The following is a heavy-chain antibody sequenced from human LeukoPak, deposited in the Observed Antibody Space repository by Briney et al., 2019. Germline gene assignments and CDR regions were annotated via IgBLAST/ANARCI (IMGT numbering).Heavy chain of an antibody. J-gene: IGHJ4*02. CDR1: GGTFSSYA. CDR3: ARDEDYYDSSGYFNFDY. Sequence: SVKVSCKASGGTFSSYAISWVRQAPGQGLEWMGRIIPILGIANYAQKFQGRVTITADKSTSTAYMELSSLRSEDTAVYYCARDEDYYDSSGYFNFDYWGQGTLVTVSS. D-gene: IGHD3-22*01. CDR2: IIPILGIA. V-gene: IGHV1-69*04.